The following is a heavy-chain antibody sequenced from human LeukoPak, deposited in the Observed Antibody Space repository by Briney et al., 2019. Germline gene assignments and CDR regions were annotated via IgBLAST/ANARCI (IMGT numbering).Heavy chain of an antibody. D-gene: IGHD4-11*01. CDR2: IKSGGGGI. Sequence: GGSLRLSCAAFGVSVHNNHISWVRQAPGKGLERVSVIKSGGGGIYYADSVKGRFTISRDSSKSSVYLQLNSLRAEDTAVYYCARENDYHFDYWGQGTLVTVSS. J-gene: IGHJ4*02. CDR1: GVSVHNNH. CDR3: ARENDYHFDY. V-gene: IGHV3-66*01.